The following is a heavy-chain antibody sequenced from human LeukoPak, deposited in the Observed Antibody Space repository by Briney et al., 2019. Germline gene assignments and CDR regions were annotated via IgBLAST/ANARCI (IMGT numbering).Heavy chain of an antibody. J-gene: IGHJ3*02. CDR1: GFTFSSYC. CDR2: IKQDGSEK. CDR3: ARAYYDILTGYEDLAFDI. V-gene: IGHV3-7*01. Sequence: GGSLRLSCAASGFTFSSYCMSWVRQAPGKGLEWVANIKQDGSEKYYVDSVKGRFTISRDNAKNSLYLQMNSLRAEDTAVYYCARAYYDILTGYEDLAFDIWGQGTMVTVSS. D-gene: IGHD3-9*01.